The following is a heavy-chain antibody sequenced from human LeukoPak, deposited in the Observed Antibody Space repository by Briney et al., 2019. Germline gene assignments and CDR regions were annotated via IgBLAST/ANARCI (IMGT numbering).Heavy chain of an antibody. D-gene: IGHD6-19*01. V-gene: IGHV4-4*02. Sequence: SGTLPLTCAVSGGSISSSNWWSWVRQPPGKGLEWIGEIYHSGSTNYNPSLKSRVTISVDKSKNQFSLKLSSVTAADTAVYYCARAGEAGTPYNWFDPWGQGTLVTVSS. J-gene: IGHJ5*02. CDR3: ARAGEAGTPYNWFDP. CDR2: IYHSGST. CDR1: GGSISSSNW.